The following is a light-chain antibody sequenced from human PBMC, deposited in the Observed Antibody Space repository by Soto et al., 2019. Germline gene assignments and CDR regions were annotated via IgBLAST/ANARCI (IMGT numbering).Light chain of an antibody. J-gene: IGKJ1*01. CDR2: SAS. CDR3: QQRSNWPPWT. CDR1: QSISSW. V-gene: IGKV1-5*01. Sequence: DIQMTQSPSTLSASVGDRVTITCRASQSISSWLAWYQQKPGKAPKLLIYSASTLQSGVPSRFSGSGSETEFSLTIRALQPEDFAVYYCQQRSNWPPWTFGQGTKVDIK.